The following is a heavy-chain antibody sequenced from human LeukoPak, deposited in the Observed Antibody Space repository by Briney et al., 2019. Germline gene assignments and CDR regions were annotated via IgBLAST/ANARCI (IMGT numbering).Heavy chain of an antibody. CDR1: GGPIRSYY. D-gene: IGHD5-18*01. Sequence: PSETLSLTCSVSGGPIRSYYWSWLRQPPGKGLEGKGLEWIGYIYYGGSNSGSTNYKPSLQSRLTISVDKSKNQFTLKLSYVTAADTAVDYCARAQSDVLLRDTAMVNCCDPWGQGTLVTVSS. V-gene: IGHV4-59*12. J-gene: IGHJ5*02. CDR3: ARAQSDVLLRDTAMVNCCDP. CDR2: IYYGGSNSGST.